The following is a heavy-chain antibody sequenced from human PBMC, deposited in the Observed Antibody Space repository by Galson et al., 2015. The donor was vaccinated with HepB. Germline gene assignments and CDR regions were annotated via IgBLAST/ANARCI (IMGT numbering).Heavy chain of an antibody. J-gene: IGHJ6*03. CDR2: MNPNSGNT. Sequence: SVKVSCKASGYTFTSYDINWVRQATGQGLEWMGWMNPNSGNTGYAQKFQGRVTMTRNTSISTAYMELSSLRSEDTAVYYCARRPARVEDDFWSGYYTGDYYYHYMDVWGKGTTVTVSS. D-gene: IGHD3-3*01. CDR3: ARRPARVEDDFWSGYYTGDYYYHYMDV. V-gene: IGHV1-8*01. CDR1: GYTFTSYD.